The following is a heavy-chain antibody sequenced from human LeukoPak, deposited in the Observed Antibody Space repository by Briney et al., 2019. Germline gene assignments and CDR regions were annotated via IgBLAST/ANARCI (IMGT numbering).Heavy chain of an antibody. CDR3: ASYGSGSRRWFDP. Sequence: ASVKISCKASGYTFTSYYMHWVRQAPGQGLEWMGLINPTGGSTGYAQKFQGRVTMTRDMSTSTVYMELSSLRSEDTAVSYCASYGSGSRRWFDPWGQGTLVTVSS. CDR1: GYTFTSYY. V-gene: IGHV1-46*01. J-gene: IGHJ5*02. CDR2: INPTGGST. D-gene: IGHD3-10*01.